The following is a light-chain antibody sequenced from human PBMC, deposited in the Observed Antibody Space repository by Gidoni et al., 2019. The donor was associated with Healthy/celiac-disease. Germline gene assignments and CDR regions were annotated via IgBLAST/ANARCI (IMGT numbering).Light chain of an antibody. V-gene: IGKV3-20*01. CDR2: GAS. Sequence: IVLTQSSGTLSLSPGERATLSCSASQSVSSSYLAWYQQKPGQAPRLLIYGASSRATGIPDRFSGSGSGTDFTLTISRLEPEDFAVYYCQQYGSSSITFGQXTRLEIK. CDR1: QSVSSSY. CDR3: QQYGSSSIT. J-gene: IGKJ5*01.